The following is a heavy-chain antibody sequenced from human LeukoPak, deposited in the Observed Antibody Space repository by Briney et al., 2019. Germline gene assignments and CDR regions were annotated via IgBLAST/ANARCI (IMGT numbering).Heavy chain of an antibody. CDR3: ARQAYSGYVDY. D-gene: IGHD1-26*01. V-gene: IGHV4-34*01. CDR1: GGSFSGYY. CDR2: INHSGST. Sequence: PSETLSLTCAVYGGSFSGYYWSWIRQPPGKGLEWTGEINHSGSTNYNPSLKSRVTISVDTSKNQFSLKLSSVTAADTAVYYCARQAYSGYVDYWGQGTLVTVSS. J-gene: IGHJ4*02.